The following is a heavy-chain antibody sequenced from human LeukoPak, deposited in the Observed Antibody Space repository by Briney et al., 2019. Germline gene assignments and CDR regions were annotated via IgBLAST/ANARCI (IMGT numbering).Heavy chain of an antibody. V-gene: IGHV4-59*08. CDR2: IYYSGST. CDR1: SGSISSYY. CDR3: ARVWDYDSSGYYYGEDNWFDP. Sequence: PSETLSLTCTVSSGSISSYYWSWIRQPPGKGLEWIGYIYYSGSTNHNPSLKSRVTISVDTSKNQFSLKLSSVTAADTAVYYCARVWDYDSSGYYYGEDNWFDPWGQGTLVTVSS. J-gene: IGHJ5*02. D-gene: IGHD3-22*01.